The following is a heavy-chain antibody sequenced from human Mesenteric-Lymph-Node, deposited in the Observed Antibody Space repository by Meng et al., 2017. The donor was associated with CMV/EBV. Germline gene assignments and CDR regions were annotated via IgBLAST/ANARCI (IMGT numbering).Heavy chain of an antibody. D-gene: IGHD3-16*01. CDR1: SESFSDYS. CDR3: ARRRGSGPIDY. V-gene: IGHV4-34*01. Sequence: LPCAVYSESFSDYSWTWIRQPTGRGLEWIGDINHDGTTNYDPSLKSAVTISIDASNHHFSLRLTSATAADTAVYFCARRRGSGPIDYWGQGTLVTVSS. J-gene: IGHJ4*02. CDR2: INHDGTT.